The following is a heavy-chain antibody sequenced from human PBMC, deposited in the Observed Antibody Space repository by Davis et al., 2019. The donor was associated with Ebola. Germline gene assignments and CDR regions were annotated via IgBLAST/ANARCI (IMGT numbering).Heavy chain of an antibody. V-gene: IGHV3-23*01. Sequence: GESLKISCAASGFTFSSYAMSWVRQAPGKGLEWVSSISGSGFSTKYADSVKGRFTISRDNFKNTLYLQINNLRVEDTAVYYCAKDLASDWFAGNAFDFWGQGTVVAVSS. CDR1: GFTFSSYA. CDR2: ISGSGFST. CDR3: AKDLASDWFAGNAFDF. J-gene: IGHJ3*01. D-gene: IGHD3-9*01.